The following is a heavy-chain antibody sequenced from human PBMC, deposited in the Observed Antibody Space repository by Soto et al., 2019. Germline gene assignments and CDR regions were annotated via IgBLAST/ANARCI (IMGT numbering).Heavy chain of an antibody. CDR2: IYSGGST. D-gene: IGHD5-12*01. J-gene: IGHJ1*01. Sequence: GGSLRLSCAASGFTVISNYMSWVRQAPGKGLEWVSVIYSGGSTYYADSVKGRFTISRDNSKNTLYLQMNSLRVEDTAVYYCARDLGYDSSTFHWGQGTLVTVSS. V-gene: IGHV3-66*01. CDR3: ARDLGYDSSTFH. CDR1: GFTVISNY.